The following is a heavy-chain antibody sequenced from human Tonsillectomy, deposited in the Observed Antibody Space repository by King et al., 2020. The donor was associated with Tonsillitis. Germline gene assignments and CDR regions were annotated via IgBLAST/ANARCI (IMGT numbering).Heavy chain of an antibody. CDR1: GGSISSYY. CDR3: ARRMEHYYYYMDV. D-gene: IGHD1-26*01. J-gene: IGHJ6*03. Sequence: HVQLQESGPGLVKPSETLSLTCTVSGGSISSYYWSWIRQPPGKGLEWIGYIYYSGSTNYNPSLKSRVTISVDTSKNQFSLKLSSVTAADTAVYYCARRMEHYYYYMDVWGKGTTVTVSS. V-gene: IGHV4-59*08. CDR2: IYYSGST.